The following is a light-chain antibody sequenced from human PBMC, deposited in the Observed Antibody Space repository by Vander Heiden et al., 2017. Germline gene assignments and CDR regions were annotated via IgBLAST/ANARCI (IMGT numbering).Light chain of an antibody. CDR1: NIGGKS. Sequence: SYVLTQPPSVSVAPGQPASITCGGNNIGGKSVHWYQQKPGQAPVLVVYDDSDRPSGIPDRFSGSNSGSSATLTISRVEAGDEAGYYCQVWDSTSDHPVFGGGTKLTVL. CDR2: DDS. V-gene: IGLV3-21*02. J-gene: IGLJ3*02. CDR3: QVWDSTSDHPV.